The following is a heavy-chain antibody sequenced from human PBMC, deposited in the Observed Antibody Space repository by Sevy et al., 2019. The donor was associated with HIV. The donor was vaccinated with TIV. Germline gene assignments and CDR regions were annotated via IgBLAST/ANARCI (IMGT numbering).Heavy chain of an antibody. CDR3: ARDVVVRGVFPTYYYHYYMDV. V-gene: IGHV4-4*07. J-gene: IGHJ6*03. CDR2: INTRGDT. D-gene: IGHD3-10*01. CDR1: GASITNYH. Sequence: SETLSLTCTVSGASITNYHWSWIRQPAGKGLEWIGRINTRGDTHYNPSLKSRVTMSLDTSQKHFSLKLTSVIAADTAVYYCARDVVVRGVFPTYYYHYYMDVWGKGTTVTVSS.